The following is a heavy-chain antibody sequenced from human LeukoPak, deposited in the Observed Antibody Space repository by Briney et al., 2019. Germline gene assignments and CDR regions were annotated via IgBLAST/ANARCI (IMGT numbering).Heavy chain of an antibody. CDR2: ISAYNGNT. CDR3: ARDPSTTGTTDYYYYGMDV. V-gene: IGHV1-18*01. CDR1: GYTFTSYG. J-gene: IGHJ6*02. D-gene: IGHD1-1*01. Sequence: ASVKVSCKASGYTFTSYGISWVRQAPGQGLEWMGWISAYNGNTNYAQKPQGRVTMTTDTSTSTAYMELRSLRSDDTAVYYCARDPSTTGTTDYYYYGMDVWGQGTTVTVSS.